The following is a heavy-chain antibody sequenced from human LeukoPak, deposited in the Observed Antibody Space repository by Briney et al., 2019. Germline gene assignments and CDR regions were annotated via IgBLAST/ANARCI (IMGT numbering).Heavy chain of an antibody. J-gene: IGHJ6*02. CDR3: AGSSGSPYYYYYGMDV. CDR2: ISAYNGNT. D-gene: IGHD3-22*01. Sequence: ASVKVSCKASGGTFSSYAISWVRQAPGQGLEWMGWISAYNGNTNYAQKLQGRVTMTTDTSTSTAYMELRSLRSDDTAVYYCAGSSGSPYYYYYGMDVWGQGTTVTVSS. V-gene: IGHV1-18*01. CDR1: GGTFSSYA.